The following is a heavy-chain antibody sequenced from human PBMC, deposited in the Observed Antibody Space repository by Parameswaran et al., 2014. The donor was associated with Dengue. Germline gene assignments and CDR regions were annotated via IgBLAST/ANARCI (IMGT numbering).Heavy chain of an antibody. CDR2: ISAYNGNT. D-gene: IGHD5-12*01. Sequence: SWVRQAPGQGLEWMGWISAYNGNTNYAQKLQGRVTMTTDTSTSTAYMELRSLRSDDTAVYYCARDRAVATGRAFDIWGQGTMVTVSS. V-gene: IGHV1-18*01. J-gene: IGHJ3*02. CDR3: ARDRAVATGRAFDI.